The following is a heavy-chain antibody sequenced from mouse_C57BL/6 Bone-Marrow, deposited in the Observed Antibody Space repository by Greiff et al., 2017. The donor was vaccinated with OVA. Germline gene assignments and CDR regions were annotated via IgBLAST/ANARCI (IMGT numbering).Heavy chain of an antibody. D-gene: IGHD1-1*01. J-gene: IGHJ1*03. Sequence: QVQLQQPGAELVKPGASVKMSCKASGYTFTSYWITWVKQRPGQGLEWIGDIYPGSGSTNYNETFKSKATLTVDTSSSTAYMQLSSLTSEDSAVYYCAIPSYYYGSSYWYFDVWGTGTTVTVSS. CDR2: IYPGSGST. CDR1: GYTFTSYW. CDR3: AIPSYYYGSSYWYFDV. V-gene: IGHV1-55*01.